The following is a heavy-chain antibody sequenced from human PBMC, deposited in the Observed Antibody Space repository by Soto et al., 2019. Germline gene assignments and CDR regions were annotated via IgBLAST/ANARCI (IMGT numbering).Heavy chain of an antibody. CDR2: IIPIFGTA. D-gene: IGHD2-15*01. Sequence: ASVKVSCKASGGTFSSYAISWVRQAPGQGLEWMGGIIPIFGTANYAQKFQGRVTITADESTSTAYMELSSLRSEDTAVYYCARERYCSGGSFYATFDFWGQRTLVTVSS. V-gene: IGHV1-69*13. CDR3: ARERYCSGGSFYATFDF. CDR1: GGTFSSYA. J-gene: IGHJ4*02.